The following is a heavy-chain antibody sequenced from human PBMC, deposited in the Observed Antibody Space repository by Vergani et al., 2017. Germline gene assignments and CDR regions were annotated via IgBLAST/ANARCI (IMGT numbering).Heavy chain of an antibody. V-gene: IGHV3-23*01. D-gene: IGHD1-26*01. CDR2: LTGGSGST. CDR1: GFTFSTYA. Sequence: EVQLLESGGSLKQPGGSVRLSCAASGFTFSTYAMHWVRQAPGKGLEWVSALTGGSGSTYYSDSFKGRFIISRDNSRDTLYLQMNSLGPEDTATYYCVKDAGSYENFFDSWGQGTLVTVSS. CDR3: VKDAGSYENFFDS. J-gene: IGHJ4*02.